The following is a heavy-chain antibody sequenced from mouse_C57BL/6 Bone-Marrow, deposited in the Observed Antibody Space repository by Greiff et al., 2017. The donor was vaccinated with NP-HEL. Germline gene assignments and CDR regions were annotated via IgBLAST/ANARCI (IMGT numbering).Heavy chain of an antibody. CDR3: TTANCCYARDY. CDR2: IDPENGDT. CDR1: GFNIKDDY. Sequence: VQLKESGAELVRPGASVKLSCTASGFNIKDDYMHWVKQRPEQGLEWIGWIDPENGDTEYASKFQGKATITADTSSNTAYLQLSSLTSEDTAVYYCTTANCCYARDYWGQGTSVTVSS. J-gene: IGHJ4*01. D-gene: IGHD4-1*01. V-gene: IGHV14-4*01.